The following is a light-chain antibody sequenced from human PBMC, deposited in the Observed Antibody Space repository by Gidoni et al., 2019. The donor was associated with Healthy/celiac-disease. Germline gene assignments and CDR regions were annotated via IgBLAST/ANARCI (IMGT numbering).Light chain of an antibody. CDR2: KDS. J-gene: IGLJ3*02. V-gene: IGLV3-25*03. CDR3: QSADSSGTSWV. Sequence: SYELPQPPSVSVSPGQTARITCSGDALPKQYAYWYQQKPGQAPVLVIYKDSERPSGIPERFSGSSSGTTVTLTISGVQAEDEADYYGQSADSSGTSWVFGGGTKLTVL. CDR1: ALPKQY.